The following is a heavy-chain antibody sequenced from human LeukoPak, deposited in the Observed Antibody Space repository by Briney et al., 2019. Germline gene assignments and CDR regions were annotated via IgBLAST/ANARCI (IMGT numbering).Heavy chain of an antibody. CDR1: GGSISSSSYY. CDR3: ARHGSTDYFDY. Sequence: MASETLSLTCTVSGGSISSSSYYWGWIRQPPGKGLEWIGRIYYSGSTFYNPSLKSRVTISVDTSKNQFSLRLSSVTAADTAVYYCARHGSTDYFDYWGQGTLVTVSS. D-gene: IGHD2-2*03. CDR2: IYYSGST. J-gene: IGHJ4*02. V-gene: IGHV4-39*01.